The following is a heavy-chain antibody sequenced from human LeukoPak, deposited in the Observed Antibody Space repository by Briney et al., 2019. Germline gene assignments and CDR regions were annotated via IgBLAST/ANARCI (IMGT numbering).Heavy chain of an antibody. CDR3: AREDPQTTVPEGMDV. Sequence: SETLSLTCTVSGGSISNYYWSWIRQSPGQGLEWIGYIYYSGTTNYNPSLKSRVTISVDTSKNQSSLQLRSVTAADTAVYYCAREDPQTTVPEGMDVWGQGTTVTVSS. V-gene: IGHV4-59*01. CDR1: GGSISNYY. CDR2: IYYSGTT. J-gene: IGHJ6*02. D-gene: IGHD4-17*01.